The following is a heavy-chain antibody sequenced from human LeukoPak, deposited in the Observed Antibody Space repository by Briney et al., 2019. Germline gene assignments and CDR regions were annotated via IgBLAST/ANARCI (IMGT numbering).Heavy chain of an antibody. CDR1: GFTFSSYA. CDR2: ISGSGGST. CDR3: AKDIYPENYGMDV. Sequence: PGGSLRLSCAASGFTFSSYAMSWVRQAPGEGLEWVSAISGSGGSTYYADSVKGRFTISRDNSKNTLYLQMNSLRAEDTAVYYCAKDIYPENYGMDVWGQGTTVTVSS. V-gene: IGHV3-23*01. J-gene: IGHJ6*02. D-gene: IGHD3-3*02.